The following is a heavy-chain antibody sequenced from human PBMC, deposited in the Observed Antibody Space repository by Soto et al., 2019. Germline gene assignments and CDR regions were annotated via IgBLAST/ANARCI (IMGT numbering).Heavy chain of an antibody. D-gene: IGHD3-10*01. Sequence: PGGSLRLSCAASGFTFSSYAMNWVRQAPGKGLEWVSAISGTGYNTYYADSLKGRFTISRDNSKNTLSLQMNSLRAEDTAVYYCARDRQFSHPRGGMDVWGQGTTVTVSS. CDR1: GFTFSSYA. CDR3: ARDRQFSHPRGGMDV. J-gene: IGHJ6*02. CDR2: ISGTGYNT. V-gene: IGHV3-23*01.